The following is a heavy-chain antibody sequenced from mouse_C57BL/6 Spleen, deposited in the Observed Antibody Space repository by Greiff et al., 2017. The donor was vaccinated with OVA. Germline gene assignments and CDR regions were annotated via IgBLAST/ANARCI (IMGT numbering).Heavy chain of an antibody. J-gene: IGHJ4*01. CDR3: TRFPYYGSNYAMDY. D-gene: IGHD1-1*01. V-gene: IGHV1-15*01. CDR1: GYTFTDYE. Sequence: SGAELVRPGASVTLSCKASGYTFTDYEMHWVKQTPVHGLEWIGAIDPETGGTAYNQKFKGKAILTADKSSSTAYMELRSLTSEDSAVYYCTRFPYYGSNYAMDYWGQGTSVTVSS. CDR2: IDPETGGT.